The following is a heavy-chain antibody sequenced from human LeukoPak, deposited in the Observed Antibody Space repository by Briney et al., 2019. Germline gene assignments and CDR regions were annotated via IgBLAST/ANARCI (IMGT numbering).Heavy chain of an antibody. Sequence: PGGSLRLSCAAPGFTFSSYSMNWVRQAPGKGLEWVSSISSSSSYIYYADSVKGRFTISRDNAKNSLYLQMNSLRAEDTAVYYCARGPYSSSWGFFDYWGQGTLVTVSS. CDR3: ARGPYSSSWGFFDY. CDR2: ISSSSSYI. CDR1: GFTFSSYS. V-gene: IGHV3-21*01. J-gene: IGHJ4*02. D-gene: IGHD6-6*01.